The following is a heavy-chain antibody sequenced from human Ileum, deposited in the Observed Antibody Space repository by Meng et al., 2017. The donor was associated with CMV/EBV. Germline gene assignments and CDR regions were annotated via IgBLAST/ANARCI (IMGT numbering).Heavy chain of an antibody. CDR2: TYYRSKWYN. CDR1: SSNSAA. V-gene: IGHV6-1*01. Sequence: SSNSAAWNWIRQSPSRGLEWLGRTYYRSKWYNDYAVSVKSRITINPDTSKNQFSLQLNSVTPEDTAVYYCARDRWSGSYYYDAFDIWGQGTMVTVSS. CDR3: ARDRWSGSYYYDAFDI. D-gene: IGHD1-26*01. J-gene: IGHJ3*02.